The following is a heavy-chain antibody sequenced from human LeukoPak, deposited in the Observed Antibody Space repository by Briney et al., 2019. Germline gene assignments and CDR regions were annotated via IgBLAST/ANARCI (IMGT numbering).Heavy chain of an antibody. CDR1: GFTFSTYW. J-gene: IGHJ4*02. CDR3: ARDLGEGQQLWDY. D-gene: IGHD5-18*01. V-gene: IGHV3-7*03. CDR2: IKQDGSEK. Sequence: GGSLRLSCAASGFTFSTYWMSWVRQAPGKGLEWVANIKQDGSEKYYVDSVKGRFTISRDNAKNSVYLQMNSLRAEDTAAYYCARDLGEGQQLWDYWGQGTLVTVSS.